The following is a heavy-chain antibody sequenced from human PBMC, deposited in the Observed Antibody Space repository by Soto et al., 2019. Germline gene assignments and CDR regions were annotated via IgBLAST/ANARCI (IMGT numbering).Heavy chain of an antibody. CDR3: ATGEWLSTSYFNF. Sequence: GGSLRLSCAASGFTFTSFAVSWVRQAPGKGLEWVSAIRGSGGASYYADSGKGRFTVSRDNSRKTVYLQVDSLRVEDTAVYRCATGEWLSTSYFNFWGKGTMVTVSS. J-gene: IGHJ4*02. D-gene: IGHD3-3*01. V-gene: IGHV3-23*01. CDR1: GFTFTSFA. CDR2: IRGSGGAS.